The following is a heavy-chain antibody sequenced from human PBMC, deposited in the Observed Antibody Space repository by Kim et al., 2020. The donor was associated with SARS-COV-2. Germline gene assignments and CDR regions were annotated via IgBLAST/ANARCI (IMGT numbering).Heavy chain of an antibody. CDR1: GFTFSSYW. CDR2: INSDGSST. J-gene: IGHJ6*02. CDR3: ATEADYSSSWYYYYGMDV. Sequence: GGSLRLSCAASGFTFSSYWMHWVRQAPGKGLVWVSRINSDGSSTSYADSVKGRFTISRDNAKNTLYLQMNSLRAEDTAVYYCATEADYSSSWYYYYGMDVWGQGTTVTVSS. D-gene: IGHD6-13*01. V-gene: IGHV3-74*01.